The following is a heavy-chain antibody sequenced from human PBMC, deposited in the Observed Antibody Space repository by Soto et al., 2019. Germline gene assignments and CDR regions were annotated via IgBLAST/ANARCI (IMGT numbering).Heavy chain of an antibody. Sequence: SQTLSLTCVISGDSVSSNSAAWNWIRQSPSRGLEWLGRTYYRSKWYNDYAVSVKSRITINPDTSKNQFSLQLNSVTPEDTAVYFCARTLSSPPESWFDPWGQGTLVTVSS. CDR1: GDSVSSNSAA. D-gene: IGHD6-6*01. CDR2: TYYRSKWYN. J-gene: IGHJ5*02. V-gene: IGHV6-1*01. CDR3: ARTLSSPPESWFDP.